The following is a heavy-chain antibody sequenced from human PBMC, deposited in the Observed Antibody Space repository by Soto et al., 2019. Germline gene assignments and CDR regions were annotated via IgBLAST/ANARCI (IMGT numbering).Heavy chain of an antibody. CDR2: IYYSGST. Sequence: SETLSLTCTVSGGSISSYYWSWIRQPPGKGLEWIGYIYYSGSTNYNPSLKSRVTISVDTSKNQFSLKLSSVTAADTAVYYCARHVYGYDFWSGYYISRWFDPWGQGTLVTVSS. CDR1: GGSISSYY. V-gene: IGHV4-59*08. CDR3: ARHVYGYDFWSGYYISRWFDP. D-gene: IGHD3-3*01. J-gene: IGHJ5*02.